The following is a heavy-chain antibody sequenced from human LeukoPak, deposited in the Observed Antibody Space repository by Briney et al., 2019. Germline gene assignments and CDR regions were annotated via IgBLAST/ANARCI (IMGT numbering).Heavy chain of an antibody. CDR3: AKDRGYYYDSSAYGSYFDY. CDR1: GFTFSSSA. Sequence: QPGGSLRLSCAASGFTFSSSAMSWVRQAPGKGLEWVSSISGSGSGGSTYYADSVKGRFTISRDNSKNTLYLQMNSLRTEDTALYYCAKDRGYYYDSSAYGSYFDYWGQGTLVTVSS. D-gene: IGHD3-22*01. CDR2: ISGSGSGGST. V-gene: IGHV3-23*01. J-gene: IGHJ4*02.